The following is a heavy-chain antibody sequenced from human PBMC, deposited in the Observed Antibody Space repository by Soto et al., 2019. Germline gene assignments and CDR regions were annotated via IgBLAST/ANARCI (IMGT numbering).Heavy chain of an antibody. CDR1: GGSFSGYY. CDR2: INHSGST. Sequence: SETLSLTCAVYGGSFSGYYWSWIRLPPGKGLEWIGEINHSGSTNYNPSLKSRVTISVDTSKNQFSLKLSSVTAADTAVYYCARGSGMRYSNFFDYWGQATLVTVSS. V-gene: IGHV4-34*01. J-gene: IGHJ4*02. D-gene: IGHD6-13*01. CDR3: ARGSGMRYSNFFDY.